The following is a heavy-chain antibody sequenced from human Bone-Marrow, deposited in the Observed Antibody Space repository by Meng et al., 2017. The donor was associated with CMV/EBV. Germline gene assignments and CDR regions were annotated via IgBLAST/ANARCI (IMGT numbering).Heavy chain of an antibody. J-gene: IGHJ6*02. CDR2: IKQDGGEK. V-gene: IGHV3-7*01. Sequence: GGSLRLSCAASGFSFSNYWMTWVRQAPGKGLEWVANIKQDGGEKYYVASVKGRFTISRDNAKNSLYLQMNDLRGDDTAVYYCTRSMDVWGQGATVTVSS. CDR1: GFSFSNYW. CDR3: TRSMDV.